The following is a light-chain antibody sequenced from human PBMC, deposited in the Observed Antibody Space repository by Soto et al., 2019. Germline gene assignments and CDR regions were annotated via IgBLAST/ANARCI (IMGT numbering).Light chain of an antibody. J-gene: IGKJ1*01. CDR1: QSVSSN. CDR2: GAS. CDR3: QQYNNWPPGT. Sequence: EIVMTQSPATLSVSPWERATLSCRASQSVSSNLAWYQQKPGQAPRLLIYGASTRATGIPARFGGSGSGTEFTLTISSLQSEDFAVYYCQQYNNWPPGTFGQGTKVDIK. V-gene: IGKV3-15*01.